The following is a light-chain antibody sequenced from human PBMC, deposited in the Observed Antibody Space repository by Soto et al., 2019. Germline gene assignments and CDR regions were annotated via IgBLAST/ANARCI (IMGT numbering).Light chain of an antibody. CDR1: QSVSSSY. CDR3: QQYGSSPPRIT. J-gene: IGKJ5*01. Sequence: EIVLTQSPGTLSLSPGERATLSCRASQSVSSSYLAWYQQKPGQAPRLLIYGASSRATGIPDRFSGSGSGTDFTRTISRLEPEDFAVYYCQQYGSSPPRITFGQGTRLEIK. CDR2: GAS. V-gene: IGKV3-20*01.